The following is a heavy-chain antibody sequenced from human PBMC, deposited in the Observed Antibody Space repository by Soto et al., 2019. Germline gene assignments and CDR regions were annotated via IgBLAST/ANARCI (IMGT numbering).Heavy chain of an antibody. CDR1: GYTFTSYD. CDR3: ARGVKYGAYSRWFDP. V-gene: IGHV1-8*01. Sequence: QVQLVQSGAEVKKPGASVKVSCKASGYTFTSYDINWVRQATGQGLEYLGWMNPNSGNTGYVQKLQGRATVTRDTFISTAYMERSSLRPEDTAVYFCARGVKYGAYSRWFDPWGQGTLVTVSS. J-gene: IGHJ5*02. CDR2: MNPNSGNT. D-gene: IGHD4-17*01.